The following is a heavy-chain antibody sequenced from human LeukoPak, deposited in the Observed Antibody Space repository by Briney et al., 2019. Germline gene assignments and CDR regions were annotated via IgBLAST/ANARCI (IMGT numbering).Heavy chain of an antibody. V-gene: IGHV3-73*01. J-gene: IGHJ4*02. D-gene: IGHD3-22*01. Sequence: PGGSLRHSCAVSGFTFSAASIHWVRQASGKGLEWVGRIRSKAHTFATAYAASVKGRFTISRDDSKNTAYLQMNSLKIEDTAVYYCGRLHYYDSSRPGDYWGQGTLVTVSS. CDR3: GRLHYYDSSRPGDY. CDR2: IRSKAHTFAT. CDR1: GFTFSAAS.